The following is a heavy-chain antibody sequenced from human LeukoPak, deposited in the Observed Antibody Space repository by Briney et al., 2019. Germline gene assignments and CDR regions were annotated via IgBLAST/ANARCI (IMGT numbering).Heavy chain of an antibody. J-gene: IGHJ4*02. D-gene: IGHD6-19*01. CDR1: GYTLTGYY. V-gene: IGHV1-2*02. CDR3: ARDRVGSGWPRPYYFEV. CDR2: INPNTDAT. Sequence: GASVKVSFKASGYTLTGYYLHCVRQAPGQGLEWMGWINPNTDATHSAQKFQGRITMTRDSSISTAYMDLSRLRSDDTAVYYCARDRVGSGWPRPYYFEVWGQGSLVSVSS.